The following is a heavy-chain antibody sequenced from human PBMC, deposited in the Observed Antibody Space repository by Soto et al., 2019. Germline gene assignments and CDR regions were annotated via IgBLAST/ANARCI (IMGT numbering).Heavy chain of an antibody. CDR3: ATIPNYCGGDCYFDY. Sequence: QVQLVQSGAEVKKPVSSVKVSCKASGGTFSSYAISWVRQAPGQGLEWMGGIIPIFGTANYAQKFQGRVTITVDESTSTASMELSSLRSEDTAVYYCATIPNYCGGDCYFDYWGQGTLVTVSS. CDR2: IIPIFGTA. V-gene: IGHV1-69*01. J-gene: IGHJ4*02. D-gene: IGHD2-21*02. CDR1: GGTFSSYA.